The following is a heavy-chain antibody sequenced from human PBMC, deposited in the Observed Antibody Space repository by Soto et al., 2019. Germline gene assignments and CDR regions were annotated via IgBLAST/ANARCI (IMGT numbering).Heavy chain of an antibody. V-gene: IGHV4-59*04. CDR1: GGSISSYY. J-gene: IGHJ4*02. CDR2: VYYSGST. CDR3: AVGSSGFYYIY. D-gene: IGHD1-26*01. Sequence: SETLSLTCTVSGGSISSYYWSWIRQPPGKGLEWIGNVYYSGSTYSNPSLKSRLTISADTSKNQFSLKLSSVTAADTAVYYCAVGSSGFYYIYWGQGIQVTVSS.